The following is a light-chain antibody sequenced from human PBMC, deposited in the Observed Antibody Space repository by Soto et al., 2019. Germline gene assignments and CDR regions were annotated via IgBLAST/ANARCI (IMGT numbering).Light chain of an antibody. V-gene: IGKV1-5*03. CDR1: QSISNW. CDR3: QQYNSYRG. CDR2: KAS. J-gene: IGKJ1*01. Sequence: IQMTQSPSTLSASVGDRVTITCRASQSISNWLAWLQQKPGKAPKLLIYKASNLESGVPSRFSGSGSGTEFTLTISSLQPDDVATYYCQQYNSYRGFGQGTKVEIK.